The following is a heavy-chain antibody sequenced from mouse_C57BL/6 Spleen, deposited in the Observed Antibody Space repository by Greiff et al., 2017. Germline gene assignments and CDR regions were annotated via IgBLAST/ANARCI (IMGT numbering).Heavy chain of an antibody. CDR3: ARVSITTGLDFDV. D-gene: IGHD1-2*01. J-gene: IGHJ1*03. CDR1: GYTFTSYW. CDR2: IYPGSGST. V-gene: IGHV1-55*01. Sequence: QVQLQQPGAELVKPGASVKMSCKASGYTFTSYWITWVKQRPGQGLEWIGDIYPGSGSTNYNEKFKSKATLTVDTSSSTAYMQLSSLTSEDSAVYYCARVSITTGLDFDVWGTGTTVTVSS.